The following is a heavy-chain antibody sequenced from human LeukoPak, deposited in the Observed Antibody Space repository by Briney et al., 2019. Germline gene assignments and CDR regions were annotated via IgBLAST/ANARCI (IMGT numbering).Heavy chain of an antibody. CDR1: GGSISSGSYY. Sequence: PSQTLSLTCTVSGGSISSGSYYWSWIRQPAGKGLEWIGRIYTSGSTNYNPSLKSRVTISVDTSKNQFSLKLSSVTAADTAVYYCARVPRESSSSPFDYWGQGTLVTVSS. CDR2: IYTSGST. V-gene: IGHV4-61*02. D-gene: IGHD6-6*01. CDR3: ARVPRESSSSPFDY. J-gene: IGHJ4*02.